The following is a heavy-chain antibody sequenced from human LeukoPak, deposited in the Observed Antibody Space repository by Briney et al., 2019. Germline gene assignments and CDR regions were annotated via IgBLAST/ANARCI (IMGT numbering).Heavy chain of an antibody. D-gene: IGHD4-11*01. J-gene: IGHJ4*02. CDR1: GASVNAYL. Sequence: SETLSLTCAVSGASVNAYLWRWIRQPAGQGLEWSGRTSVNDGATYNPSLMSRVTMSVDTSKNQFSLRLTSMTAADTAIYYCARLWRDGSNWHPDDNWGQGILVTVSS. CDR2: TSVNDGA. CDR3: ARLWRDGSNWHPDDN. V-gene: IGHV4-4*07.